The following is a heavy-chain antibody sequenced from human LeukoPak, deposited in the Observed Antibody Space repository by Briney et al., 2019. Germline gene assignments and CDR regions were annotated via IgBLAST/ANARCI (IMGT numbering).Heavy chain of an antibody. CDR3: ARDNGSGSSYYYYGMDV. J-gene: IGHJ6*02. Sequence: ASVKVSCKASGYTFTSYGISWVRQALGQGLEWMGWISAYNGNTNYAQKLQGRVTMTTDTSTSTAYMELRSLRSDDTAVYYCARDNGSGSSYYYYGMDVWGQGTTVTVSS. V-gene: IGHV1-18*01. D-gene: IGHD3-10*01. CDR1: GYTFTSYG. CDR2: ISAYNGNT.